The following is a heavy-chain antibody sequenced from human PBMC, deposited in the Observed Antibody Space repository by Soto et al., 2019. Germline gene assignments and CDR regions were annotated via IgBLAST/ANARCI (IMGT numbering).Heavy chain of an antibody. D-gene: IGHD3-3*01. J-gene: IGHJ5*02. CDR2: IYYSESPIY. V-gene: IGHV4-59*05. CDR1: GDSISKYY. Sequence: SETLALTCTVSGDSISKYYLSWIRQPPGKGLEWIGYIYYSESPIYSESTSYNPSLKSRFTISVDTANNQFSLRLTSVTAADSPVYYCARRWFCSGSFNWFDPWGQGTLVTVSS. CDR3: ARRWFCSGSFNWFDP.